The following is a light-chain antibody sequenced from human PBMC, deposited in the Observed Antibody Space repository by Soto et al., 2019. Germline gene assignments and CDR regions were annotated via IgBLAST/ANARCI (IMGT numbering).Light chain of an antibody. CDR1: SSDVGSYNY. CDR3: TSYTSSSTYV. CDR2: DVS. J-gene: IGLJ1*01. V-gene: IGLV2-14*03. Sequence: QSVLTQPASVSGSPGQSITIFCTGTSSDVGSYNYVYWYQQHPGRAPKLMIYDVSSRPSGVSNRFSGSKSGSTASLTISGLQAEDEADYFCTSYTSSSTYVFGTGTKLTVL.